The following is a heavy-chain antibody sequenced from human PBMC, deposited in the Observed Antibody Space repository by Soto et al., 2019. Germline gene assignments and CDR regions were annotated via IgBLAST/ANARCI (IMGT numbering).Heavy chain of an antibody. CDR3: ARGLAARGHYYYYMDV. Sequence: SETLSLTYAVYGGSFSGYYWSWIRQPPGKGLEWIGEINHSGSTNYNPSLKSRVTISVDTSKNQFSLKLSSVTAADTAVYYCARGLAARGHYYYYMDVWGKGTTVTVSS. D-gene: IGHD6-6*01. CDR1: GGSFSGYY. CDR2: INHSGST. J-gene: IGHJ6*03. V-gene: IGHV4-34*01.